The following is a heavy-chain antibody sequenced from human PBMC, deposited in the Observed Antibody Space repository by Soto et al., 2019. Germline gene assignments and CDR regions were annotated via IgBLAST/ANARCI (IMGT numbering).Heavy chain of an antibody. CDR3: ARTSYDFWSGYYSNYNWFDP. J-gene: IGHJ5*02. D-gene: IGHD3-3*01. CDR2: IDWDDDK. CDR1: GFSLSTSGMC. Sequence: SGPTLVNPTQTLALTCTFSGFSLSTSGMCVSWIRQPPGKALEWLALIDWDDDKYYSTSLKTRLTISKDTSKNQVVLTMTNMDPVDTATYYCARTSYDFWSGYYSNYNWFDPWGQGTLVTVSS. V-gene: IGHV2-70*01.